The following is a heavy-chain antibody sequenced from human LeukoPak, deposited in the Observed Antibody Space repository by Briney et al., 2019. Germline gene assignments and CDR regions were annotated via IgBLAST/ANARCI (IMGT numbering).Heavy chain of an antibody. D-gene: IGHD2-2*01. V-gene: IGHV1-69*13. CDR3: AREIGDCSSTSCYDY. Sequence: SVKVSCKASGYTFTSYGISWVRQAPGQGLEWMGGIIPIFGTANYAQKFQGRVTITADESTSTAYMELSSLRSEDTAVYYCAREIGDCSSTSCYDYWGQGTLVTVSS. CDR2: IIPIFGTA. J-gene: IGHJ4*02. CDR1: GYTFTSYG.